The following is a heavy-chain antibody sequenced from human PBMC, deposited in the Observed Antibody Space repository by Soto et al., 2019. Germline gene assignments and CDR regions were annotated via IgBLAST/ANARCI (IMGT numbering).Heavy chain of an antibody. Sequence: ASLKVSCKTSGYTFTSCGISWVRQAPGQGLEWMGWISAYNGNTNYAQKLQGRVTMTTDTSTSTAYMELRSLRSDDTAVYYCARDFRRYCIGGSCAYYFDYWGQ. CDR1: GYTFTSCG. J-gene: IGHJ4*02. CDR2: ISAYNGNT. D-gene: IGHD2-15*01. CDR3: ARDFRRYCIGGSCAYYFDY. V-gene: IGHV1-18*04.